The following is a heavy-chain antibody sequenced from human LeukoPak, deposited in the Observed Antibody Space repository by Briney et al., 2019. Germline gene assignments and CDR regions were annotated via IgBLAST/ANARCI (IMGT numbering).Heavy chain of an antibody. Sequence: PGGSLRLSCAASGFTFSDYNVNWVRQPPGKGLEWVSYISSSSSTIYYADSVKGRFTISRDNAKNSLYLQMNSLRADDTAVCYCARAYSGYTYGYHYWGQGTLVTVSS. V-gene: IGHV3-48*01. D-gene: IGHD5-18*01. CDR3: ARAYSGYTYGYHY. CDR1: GFTFSDYN. CDR2: ISSSSSTI. J-gene: IGHJ4*02.